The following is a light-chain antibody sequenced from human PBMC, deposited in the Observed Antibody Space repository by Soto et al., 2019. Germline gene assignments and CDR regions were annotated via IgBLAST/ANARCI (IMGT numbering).Light chain of an antibody. Sequence: DVVMTQTPLSLSVAPGQPASISCKSSQSLLHITGETFLFWYLQKRGQSPQXXIYEVSTRVSGVPDRFSGSGAGTEFTLEISRVETDDVGIYYCMQSTQLTPTFGQGTRLEIK. CDR3: MQSTQLTPT. CDR2: EVS. CDR1: QSLLHITGETF. V-gene: IGKV2D-29*02. J-gene: IGKJ5*01.